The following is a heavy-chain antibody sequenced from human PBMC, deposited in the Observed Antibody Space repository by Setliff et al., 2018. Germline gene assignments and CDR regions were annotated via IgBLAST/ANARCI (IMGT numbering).Heavy chain of an antibody. V-gene: IGHV3-7*01. Sequence: GGSLRLSCAASGFDFKTHWMDWARQAPGKGLEWVANIKEDGSQRNYVDAVRGRFTVSRDNARNLLYLQMNSLRVDDTAVYYCVRDRWKVMVNKGDDAFDLWGQGTMVTVSS. D-gene: IGHD5-18*01. CDR1: GFDFKTHW. CDR2: IKEDGSQR. CDR3: VRDRWKVMVNKGDDAFDL. J-gene: IGHJ3*01.